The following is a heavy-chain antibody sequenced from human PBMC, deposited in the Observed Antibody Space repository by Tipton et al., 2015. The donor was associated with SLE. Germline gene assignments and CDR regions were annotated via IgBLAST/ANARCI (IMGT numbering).Heavy chain of an antibody. CDR2: INPRTGDT. Sequence: QVQLVQSGAVVKRPGASVRVSCQTSGYTFTDYYLHWVRQAPGHGLEWVAGINPRTGDTHSAQPFQGRVALTSDTSATTGYMELSSLTFDDTAVYYCATSGPWFGDSFYFDYWGQGTLVPV. D-gene: IGHD3-3*01. CDR3: ATSGPWFGDSFYFDY. J-gene: IGHJ4*02. CDR1: GYTFTDYY. V-gene: IGHV1-2*02.